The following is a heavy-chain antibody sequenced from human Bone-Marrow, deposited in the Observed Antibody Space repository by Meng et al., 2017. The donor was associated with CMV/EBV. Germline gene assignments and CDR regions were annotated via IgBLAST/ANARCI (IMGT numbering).Heavy chain of an antibody. CDR3: ARARRIFGTANAIDY. V-gene: IGHV3-30*04. CDR1: GFTFSSYA. D-gene: IGHD3-3*02. CDR2: ISYDGSNK. Sequence: GESLKISCAASGFTFSSYAMHWVRQAPGKGLEWVAVISYDGSNKYYADSVKGRFTISRDNSKNTLYLQMNSLRAEDTAVYYCARARRIFGTANAIDYWGQGTRVTVSS. J-gene: IGHJ4*01.